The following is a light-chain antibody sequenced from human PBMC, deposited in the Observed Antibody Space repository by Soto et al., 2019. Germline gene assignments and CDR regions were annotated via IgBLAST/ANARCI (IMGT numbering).Light chain of an antibody. J-gene: IGKJ4*01. V-gene: IGKV3-15*01. CDR3: QQYNTWPPLT. Sequence: EIVMTQSPATLSVSPGERATLSCRASQSVNSNLAWYQQKPGQAPRLLIYGASTRATGIPARFSGSGSGKEFNLNISRLQSEDFAVYYCQQYNTWPPLTFGGGTKVEI. CDR1: QSVNSN. CDR2: GAS.